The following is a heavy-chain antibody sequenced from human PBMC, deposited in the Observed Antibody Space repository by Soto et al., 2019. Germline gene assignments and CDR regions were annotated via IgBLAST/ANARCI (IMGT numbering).Heavy chain of an antibody. Sequence: PGGSLRLSCAASGFTFSSYAMSWVRQAPGKGLEWVAVTTSDGARINYADSVKGRFTISRDNSRTTLYLQMNSLRIDDTAVYYCARKNPGREWELPDYWGQGTLVTVSS. CDR3: ARKNPGREWELPDY. J-gene: IGHJ4*02. D-gene: IGHD1-26*01. CDR1: GFTFSSYA. V-gene: IGHV3-30*03. CDR2: TTSDGARI.